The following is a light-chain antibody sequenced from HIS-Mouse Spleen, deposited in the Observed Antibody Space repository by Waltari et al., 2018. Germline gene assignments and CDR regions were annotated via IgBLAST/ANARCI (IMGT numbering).Light chain of an antibody. Sequence: QSALTQPASVSGSPGQSITISCTGTSIDVGGYNYVSWYQQHPGKAPKLMIYDVSNRPSGVSNRLSGSKSGNTASLTISGLQAEDEADYYCSSYTSSSTEVFGGGTKLTVL. CDR3: SSYTSSSTEV. J-gene: IGLJ2*01. CDR2: DVS. V-gene: IGLV2-14*03. CDR1: SIDVGGYNY.